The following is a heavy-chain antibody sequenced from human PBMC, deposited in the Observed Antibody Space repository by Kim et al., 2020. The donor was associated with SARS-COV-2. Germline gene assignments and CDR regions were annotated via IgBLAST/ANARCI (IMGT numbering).Heavy chain of an antibody. Sequence: GGSLRLSCAASGFTFSGSAMHWVRQASGKGLEWVGRIRSKANSYATAYAASVKGRFTISRDDSKNTAYLQMNSLKTEDTAVYYCTRPGFLDGFNWFDPWGQGTLVTVSS. CDR3: TRPGFLDGFNWFDP. CDR1: GFTFSGSA. J-gene: IGHJ5*02. D-gene: IGHD3-10*01. CDR2: IRSKANSYAT. V-gene: IGHV3-73*01.